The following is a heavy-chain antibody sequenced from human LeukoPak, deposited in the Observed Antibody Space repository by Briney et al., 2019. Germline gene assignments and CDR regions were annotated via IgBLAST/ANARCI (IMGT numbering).Heavy chain of an antibody. CDR1: GYSINNGYY. J-gene: IGHJ5*02. CDR3: ARDFNCGAVCSITSWFDP. Sequence: SETLSLTCTVSGYSINNGYYWGWIRQPPGKGLEWIGSIYHSGSTYYNPSLRSRVTISVDTSKNQFSLKLSSVTAADTAVYYCARDFNCGAVCSITSWFDPWGQGTQVTVSS. CDR2: IYHSGST. D-gene: IGHD2-21*02. V-gene: IGHV4-38-2*02.